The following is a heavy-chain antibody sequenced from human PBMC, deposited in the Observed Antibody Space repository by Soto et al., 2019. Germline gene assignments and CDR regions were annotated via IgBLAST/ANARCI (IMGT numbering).Heavy chain of an antibody. J-gene: IGHJ6*02. D-gene: IGHD3-10*01. CDR3: AGGSGDVYGMDV. CDR2: IWYDGSNK. CDR1: GFTFSSYG. V-gene: IGHV3-33*01. Sequence: GGSLRLSCAASGFTFSSYGMHWVRQAPGKGLEWVAVIWYDGSNKYYADSVKGRFTISRDNSKNTLYLQMNSLRAEDTAVYYCAGGSGDVYGMDVWGQGTTVTVSS.